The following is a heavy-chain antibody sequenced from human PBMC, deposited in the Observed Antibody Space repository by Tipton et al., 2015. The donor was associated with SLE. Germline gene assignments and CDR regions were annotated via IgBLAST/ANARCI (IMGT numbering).Heavy chain of an antibody. CDR3: GRQEWVTKPNGVDP. J-gene: IGHJ5*02. D-gene: IGHD2-8*01. CDR1: GGSISTSDFY. V-gene: IGHV4-39*01. CDR2: IFYSGST. Sequence: TLSLTCTVSGGSISTSDFYWGWIRQPPGKGLEWIGSIFYSGSTYYTPSLKSRVTISVDTSKNQFSLKLSSVTAADTTVYYCGRQEWVTKPNGVDPWGQGTLVTVSS.